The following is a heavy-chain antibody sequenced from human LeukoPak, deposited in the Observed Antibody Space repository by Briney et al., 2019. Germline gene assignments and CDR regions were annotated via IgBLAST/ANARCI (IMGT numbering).Heavy chain of an antibody. J-gene: IGHJ4*02. Sequence: ASVKVSCKASEYTFTGYYLHWVRQAPGQGLEWMGWINPHSGDTDYAQKFQGRVTMTRDTSISTAYMELSRLRSDDTAVYYCARASGGDRGYDLYYLDYWGQGSLVTVSS. CDR3: ARASGGDRGYDLYYLDY. V-gene: IGHV1-2*02. D-gene: IGHD5-12*01. CDR1: EYTFTGYY. CDR2: INPHSGDT.